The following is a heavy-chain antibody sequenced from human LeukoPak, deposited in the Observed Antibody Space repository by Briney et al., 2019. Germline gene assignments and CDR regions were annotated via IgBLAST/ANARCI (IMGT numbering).Heavy chain of an antibody. V-gene: IGHV1-69*13. CDR2: IIPIFGTA. Sequence: ASVKVSCKASGGTFSSYAISWVRQAPGQGLEWMGGIIPIFGTANYAQKFQGRVTITADESTSTAYMELSSLRSEGTAVYYCATGEYQLPYYYYGMDVWGKGTTVTVSS. CDR1: GGTFSSYA. CDR3: ATGEYQLPYYYYGMDV. D-gene: IGHD2-2*01. J-gene: IGHJ6*04.